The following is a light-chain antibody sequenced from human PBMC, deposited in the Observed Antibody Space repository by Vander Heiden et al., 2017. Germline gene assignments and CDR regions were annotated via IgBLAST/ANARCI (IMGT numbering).Light chain of an antibody. J-gene: IGKJ1*01. CDR1: QSVIVNY. CDR3: HRYSSSPVT. Sequence: ETVMKQSPGTLSSSPGDSVTLSCRASQSVIVNYLAWYQQTPDHAPRLLFYGASRRATGIPDRFSGSGSGTYFTLTISRLEPEDVAEYYCHRYSSSPVTFGQGTKVEIK. CDR2: GAS. V-gene: IGKV3-20*01.